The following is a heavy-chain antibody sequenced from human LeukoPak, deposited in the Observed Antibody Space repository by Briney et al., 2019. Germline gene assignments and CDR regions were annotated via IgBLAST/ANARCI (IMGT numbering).Heavy chain of an antibody. CDR2: ISSSSSTI. J-gene: IGHJ4*02. V-gene: IGHV3-48*01. D-gene: IGHD3-16*02. Sequence: PGGSLRLSCAASGVTVSSNYMSWVRQAPGKGLGWVSYISSSSSTIYYADSVKGRFTISRDNAKNSLYLQMNSLRAEDTAVYYCARGQLYDYWGQGTLVTVSS. CDR1: GVTVSSNY. CDR3: ARGQLYDY.